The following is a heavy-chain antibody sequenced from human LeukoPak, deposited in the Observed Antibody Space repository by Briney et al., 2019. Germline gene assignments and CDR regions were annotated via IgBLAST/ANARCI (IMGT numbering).Heavy chain of an antibody. CDR2: ISAGGGST. D-gene: IGHD6-13*01. Sequence: PGGSLRLSCAASGLTFSDYSMTWVRQARGNGLFWVSGISAGGGSTYYADSVKGRFTISRDNSRNTLYLQMNSLRVEDTAVYYCAKDAAGPEYWGQGTLVTVSP. V-gene: IGHV3-23*01. J-gene: IGHJ4*02. CDR3: AKDAAGPEY. CDR1: GLTFSDYS.